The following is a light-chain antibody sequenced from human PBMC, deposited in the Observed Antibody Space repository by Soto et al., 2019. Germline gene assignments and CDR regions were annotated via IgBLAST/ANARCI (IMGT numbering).Light chain of an antibody. Sequence: QSVLTQPPSASGTPGQRVTISCSGSSSNIGSNTVNWYQQLPGTAPKLLIYNNNQRPSGVPDRFSGSKFGTSASLAISGLQSEDEADYYCAALDDSLNGVVFGGGTKLTVL. CDR2: NNN. CDR1: SSNIGSNT. CDR3: AALDDSLNGVV. V-gene: IGLV1-44*01. J-gene: IGLJ2*01.